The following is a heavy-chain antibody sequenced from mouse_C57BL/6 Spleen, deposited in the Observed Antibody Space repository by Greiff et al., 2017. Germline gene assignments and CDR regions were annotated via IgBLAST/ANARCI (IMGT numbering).Heavy chain of an antibody. CDR3: AREGSYYAMDY. V-gene: IGHV2-3*01. CDR2: IWGDGST. CDR1: GFSLTSYG. Sequence: VQGVESGPGLVAPSQSLSITCTVSGFSLTSYGVSWVRQPPGKGLEWLGVIWGDGSTNYHSALISRLSIRKDNSKSQVSLKLNSLQTDDTATYYCAREGSYYAMDYWGQGTSVTVSS. J-gene: IGHJ4*01.